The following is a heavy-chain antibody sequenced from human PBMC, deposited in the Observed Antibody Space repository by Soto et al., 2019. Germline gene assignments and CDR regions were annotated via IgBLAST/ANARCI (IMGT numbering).Heavy chain of an antibody. J-gene: IGHJ4*02. D-gene: IGHD1-26*01. V-gene: IGHV3-30-3*01. CDR2: ITYDGSNQ. CDR1: GFIFSSYT. CDR3: ARAPSGSYPEFDY. Sequence: GGSLRLSCAASGFIFSSYTMHWVRQAPGKGLEWVGVITYDGSNQYYADSVKGRFTISRDNSRNMLFLQMNSLRPDDTAVYYCARAPSGSYPEFDYWGQGTLVTVS.